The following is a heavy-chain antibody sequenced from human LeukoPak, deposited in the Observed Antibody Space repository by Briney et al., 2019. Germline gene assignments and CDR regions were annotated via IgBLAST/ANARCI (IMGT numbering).Heavy chain of an antibody. D-gene: IGHD1-26*01. CDR3: ARDLGSGSKHYYYYGMDV. Sequence: SVKVSCKASGGTFSSYAISWVRQAPGQGLEWMGGIIPIFGTANYAQKFQGRVTITADKSTSTAYMELSSLRSEDTAVYYCARDLGSGSKHYYYYGMDVWGQGTTVTVSS. V-gene: IGHV1-69*06. J-gene: IGHJ6*02. CDR1: GGTFSSYA. CDR2: IIPIFGTA.